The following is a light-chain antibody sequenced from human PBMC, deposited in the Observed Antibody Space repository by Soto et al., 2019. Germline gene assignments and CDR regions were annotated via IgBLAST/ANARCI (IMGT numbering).Light chain of an antibody. Sequence: QSVLTQPPSASGTPGQGVTISCSGSTSNIGSNYVYWYQQLPGTAPKLLIYRNNQRPSGVPDRFFGSKSGTSASLAISGLRSDDEADYFCATWDDSLNGFYVFGTGTKVTVL. J-gene: IGLJ1*01. V-gene: IGLV1-47*01. CDR3: ATWDDSLNGFYV. CDR2: RNN. CDR1: TSNIGSNY.